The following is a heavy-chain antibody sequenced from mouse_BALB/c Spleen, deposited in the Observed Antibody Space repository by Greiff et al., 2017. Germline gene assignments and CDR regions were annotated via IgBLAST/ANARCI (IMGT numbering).Heavy chain of an antibody. J-gene: IGHJ3*01. CDR1: GFNIKDYY. D-gene: IGHD2-4*01. Sequence: VQLKQSGAELVRSGASVKLSCTASGFNIKDYYMHWVKQRPEQGLEWIGWIDPENGDTEYAPKFQGKATMTADTSSNTAYLQLSSLTSEDTAVYYCARDYDYDRSLWFAYWGQGTLVTVSA. CDR3: ARDYDYDRSLWFAY. V-gene: IGHV14-4*02. CDR2: IDPENGDT.